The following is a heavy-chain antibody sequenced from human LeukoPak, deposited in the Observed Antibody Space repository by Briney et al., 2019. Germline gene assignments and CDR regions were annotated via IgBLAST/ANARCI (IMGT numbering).Heavy chain of an antibody. V-gene: IGHV4-4*07. J-gene: IGHJ4*02. CDR1: GGSISSYY. D-gene: IGHD6-13*01. Sequence: PSETLSLTCTVSGGSISSYYWSWIRQPAGKGLEWIGRIYTSGSTNYNPSLKSRVTMSVDTSKNQFSLKLSSVTAADTAVYYCAREGIAAGSFYFDYWGQRTLVTVSS. CDR2: IYTSGST. CDR3: AREGIAAGSFYFDY.